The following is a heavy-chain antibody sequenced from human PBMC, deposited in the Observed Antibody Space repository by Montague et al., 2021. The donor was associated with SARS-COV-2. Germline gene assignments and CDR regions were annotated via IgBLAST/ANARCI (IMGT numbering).Heavy chain of an antibody. CDR2: LNSSGCTI. J-gene: IGHJ6*02. V-gene: IGHV3-48*03. CDR3: ARKSGYYNYYGIDV. CDR1: GFTFSSYE. Sequence: SLRLSCAASGFTFSSYEMNWVRQAPGKGLEWVSILNSSGCTIYSAASMKGSSTITRDNAKNSLYLQMNSLRDEDTAVYYCARKSGYYNYYGIDVWGQGAPVTVSS. D-gene: IGHD1-26*01.